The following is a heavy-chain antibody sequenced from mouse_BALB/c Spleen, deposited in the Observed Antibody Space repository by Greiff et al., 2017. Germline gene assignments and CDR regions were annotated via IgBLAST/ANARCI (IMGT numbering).Heavy chain of an antibody. J-gene: IGHJ2*01. CDR2: INSNGGST. V-gene: IGHV5-6-3*01. D-gene: IGHD3-3*01. CDR1: GFTFSSYG. Sequence: EVKLMESGGGLVQPGGSLKLSCAASGFTFSSYGMSWVRQTPDKRLELVATINSNGGSTYYPDSVKGRFTISRDNAKNTLYLQMSSLKSEDTAMYYCARDRGAYWGQGTTLTVSS. CDR3: ARDRGAY.